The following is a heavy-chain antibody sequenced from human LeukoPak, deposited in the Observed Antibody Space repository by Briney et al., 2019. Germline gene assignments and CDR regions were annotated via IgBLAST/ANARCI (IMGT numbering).Heavy chain of an antibody. Sequence: GGSLRLSCAVSGFDLSTYEMNWVRQAPGKGLEWIADITISGHTKNYADSVKGRFTISRDNARTSLYLQMNSLRVEDTGLYCCARGDPHADLWGQGTLVTVSS. J-gene: IGHJ5*02. CDR3: ARGDPHADL. CDR1: GFDLSTYE. V-gene: IGHV3-48*03. CDR2: ITISGHTK.